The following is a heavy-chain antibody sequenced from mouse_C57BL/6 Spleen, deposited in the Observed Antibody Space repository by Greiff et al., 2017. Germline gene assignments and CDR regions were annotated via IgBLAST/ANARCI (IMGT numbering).Heavy chain of an antibody. CDR1: GYTFTSYW. V-gene: IGHV1-55*01. D-gene: IGHD2-1*01. CDR2: IYPGSGST. J-gene: IGHJ2*01. CDR3: ARSGGLYGNYFYYFDY. Sequence: QLQQPGAELVKPGASVKMSCKASGYTFTSYWITWVKQRPGQGLEWIGDIYPGSGSTNYNEKFKSKATLTVDTSSSTAYMQLSSLTSEDSAVYYCARSGGLYGNYFYYFDYWGQGTTLTVSS.